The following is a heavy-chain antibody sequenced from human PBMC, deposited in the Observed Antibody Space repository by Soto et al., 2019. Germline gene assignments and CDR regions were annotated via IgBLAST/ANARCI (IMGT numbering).Heavy chain of an antibody. J-gene: IGHJ5*02. D-gene: IGHD3-10*01. CDR2: IDYSGST. Sequence: SQPLPLPYTVSGGSISHYYWNCIRQPPGKGLEWIGYIDYSGSTNYSPSLKRRVTISVDTSKNQFSLKLSSVTAADTAVYYCPTDPGTGSYYGWFDPWGQGTLVTVSS. V-gene: IGHV4-59*01. CDR1: GGSISHYY. CDR3: PTDPGTGSYYGWFDP.